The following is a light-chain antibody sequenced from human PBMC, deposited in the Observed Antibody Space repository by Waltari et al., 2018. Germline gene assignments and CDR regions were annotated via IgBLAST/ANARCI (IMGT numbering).Light chain of an antibody. CDR3: AAWDDSLNGFYV. J-gene: IGLJ1*01. V-gene: IGLV1-44*01. CDR2: GPT. CDR1: SSNIGRTT. Sequence: QSVLTQPPSASGTPGQRVTIPCSGSSSNIGRTTVNWYQQLPGPAPTLLIYGPTPGPSGVPDRFSGSKSGTSASLAISGLQSEDEAHYYCAAWDDSLNGFYVFGTGTKVTVL.